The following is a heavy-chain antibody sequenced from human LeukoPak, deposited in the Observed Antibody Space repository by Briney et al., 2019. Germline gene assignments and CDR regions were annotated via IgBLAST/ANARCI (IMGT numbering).Heavy chain of an antibody. J-gene: IGHJ4*02. Sequence: GGSLRLSCAASGFTFSSYGMNWLRQAPGKRLEWVSYISSSSDSIYYADSVKGRFTTSRDNAENSLYLQMNSLRDEDTAVYYCARAMRSGYDYWGQGILVTVSS. D-gene: IGHD5-12*01. CDR3: ARAMRSGYDY. CDR1: GFTFSSYG. CDR2: ISSSSDSI. V-gene: IGHV3-48*02.